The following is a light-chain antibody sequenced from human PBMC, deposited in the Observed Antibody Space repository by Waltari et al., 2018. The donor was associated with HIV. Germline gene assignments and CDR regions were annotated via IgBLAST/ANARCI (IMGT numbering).Light chain of an antibody. Sequence: HSALTQPASVSGSPGQSITISCTGPTSDIRDFNFVSWYQQSPGRAPKLIIFEVYSRPSGLAERFAGSKSGVTASLTISALRAEDEADYFCSSYSARGFVVFGGGTKVTVL. CDR1: TSDIRDFNF. V-gene: IGLV2-14*01. CDR3: SSYSARGFVV. CDR2: EVY. J-gene: IGLJ3*02.